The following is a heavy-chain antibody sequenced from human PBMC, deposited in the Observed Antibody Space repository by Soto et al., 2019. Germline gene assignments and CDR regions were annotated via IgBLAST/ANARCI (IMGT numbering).Heavy chain of an antibody. CDR1: GGSISSSNW. D-gene: IGHD6-6*01. CDR3: ALDSSSSHGGLYYYAMDV. J-gene: IGHJ6*02. V-gene: IGHV4-4*02. Sequence: QVQLQESGPGLVKPSGTLSLTCAVSGGSISSSNWWSWVRQPPGKGPEWIGEIYHSGSTNYNPSLKSRVTISVDKSKNQFSLKLSSVTAADTAVYYCALDSSSSHGGLYYYAMDVWGQGTTVTVSS. CDR2: IYHSGST.